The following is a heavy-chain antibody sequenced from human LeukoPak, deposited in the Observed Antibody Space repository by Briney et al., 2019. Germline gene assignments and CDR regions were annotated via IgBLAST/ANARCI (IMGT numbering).Heavy chain of an antibody. Sequence: PGGSLRLSCAASGFTFSRYGMHWVRQAPGKGLEWVAFIRYDGSNKYYADSVKGRFTISRDNSKNTLYLQMNSLRAGDTAVYYCATDDAPCSITCWFFDYWGQGTLVTVSS. V-gene: IGHV3-30*02. J-gene: IGHJ4*02. D-gene: IGHD2-2*01. CDR2: IRYDGSNK. CDR3: ATDDAPCSITCWFFDY. CDR1: GFTFSRYG.